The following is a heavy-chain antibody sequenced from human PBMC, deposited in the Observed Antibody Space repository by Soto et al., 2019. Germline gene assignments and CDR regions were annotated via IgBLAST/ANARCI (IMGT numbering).Heavy chain of an antibody. V-gene: IGHV4-39*07. CDR2: LDYSGTA. Sequence: PSETLSLTCNVSGVSISSTSYNWGWIRQPPGKGLEWIGTLDYSGTAHYNPSLKSRINISADPSKNQFSLKLSSVTAADTAVYYCAISGGVPSGSYYYFDYWGQGTLVTVSS. D-gene: IGHD1-26*01. CDR3: AISGGVPSGSYYYFDY. J-gene: IGHJ4*02. CDR1: GVSISSTSYN.